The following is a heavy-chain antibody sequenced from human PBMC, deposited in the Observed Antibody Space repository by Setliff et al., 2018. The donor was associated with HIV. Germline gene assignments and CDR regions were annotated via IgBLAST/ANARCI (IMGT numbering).Heavy chain of an antibody. CDR3: ARELGSFPYYMDV. Sequence: SETLSLTCTVSEGYITGYYWTWIRQPPGRGLEWIGYIFYSGTTKFNPSLKSRAAISVDSSNNQFSLKLSSVTAADTAIYYCARELGSFPYYMDVWGKGTTVTVSS. V-gene: IGHV4-59*12. CDR1: EGYITGYY. CDR2: IFYSGTT. J-gene: IGHJ6*03. D-gene: IGHD3-10*01.